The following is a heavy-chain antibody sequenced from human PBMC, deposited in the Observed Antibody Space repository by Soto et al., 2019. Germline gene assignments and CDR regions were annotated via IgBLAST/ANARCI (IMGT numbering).Heavy chain of an antibody. V-gene: IGHV2-70*11. D-gene: IGHD5-12*01. CDR2: IDWDDDK. J-gene: IGHJ6*03. Sequence: SGPTLVNPTQTLTLTCTFSGFSLSTSGMCVSWIRQPPGKALEWLARIDWDDDKYYSTSLKTRLTISKDTSKNQVVLTMTNMDPVDTATYYCARSEKGWLRTYYYYYMDVWGKGTTVTVSS. CDR1: GFSLSTSGMC. CDR3: ARSEKGWLRTYYYYYMDV.